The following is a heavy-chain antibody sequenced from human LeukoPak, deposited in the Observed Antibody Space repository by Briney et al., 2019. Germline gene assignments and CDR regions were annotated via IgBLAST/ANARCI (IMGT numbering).Heavy chain of an antibody. D-gene: IGHD3-22*01. V-gene: IGHV1-69*13. CDR3: ARKWGLDYYDSSGYRGWYFDL. CDR2: IIPIFDTA. CDR1: GGTFSNYA. Sequence: SVKVSCKASGGTFSNYAISWVRQAPGQGLEWMGGIIPIFDTADYAQKFQGRVTITADESTSTAYMELSSLRSEDTAVYYCARKWGLDYYDSSGYRGWYFDLWGRGTLVTVSS. J-gene: IGHJ2*01.